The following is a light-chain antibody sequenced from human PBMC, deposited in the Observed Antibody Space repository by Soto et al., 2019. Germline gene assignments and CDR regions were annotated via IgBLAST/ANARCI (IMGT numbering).Light chain of an antibody. CDR2: GAS. V-gene: IGKV3-20*01. CDR1: QSVSSSY. CDR3: QQYGSLPPVT. J-gene: IGKJ5*01. Sequence: EIVLTQSPGTLSLSPGERATLSCRASQSVSSSYLAWYQQKPGQAPRLLIYGASGRATGIPDRFSGSGSGTDFPLTINRLEPEDFAVYYCQQYGSLPPVTFGHGTRLQMK.